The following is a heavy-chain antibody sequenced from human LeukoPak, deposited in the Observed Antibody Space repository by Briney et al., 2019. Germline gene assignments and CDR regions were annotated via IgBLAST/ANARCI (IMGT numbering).Heavy chain of an antibody. CDR2: IIPIFGTA. D-gene: IGHD2-8*01. J-gene: IGHJ5*02. CDR3: ARVSLRGMVYAPWFDP. V-gene: IGHV1-69*13. Sequence: SVKVSCKASGGTFSSYAISWVRQAPGQGLEWMGGIIPIFGTANYAQKFQGRVTITADESTSAAYMELSSLRSEDTAVYYCARVSLRGMVYAPWFDPWGQGTLVTVSS. CDR1: GGTFSSYA.